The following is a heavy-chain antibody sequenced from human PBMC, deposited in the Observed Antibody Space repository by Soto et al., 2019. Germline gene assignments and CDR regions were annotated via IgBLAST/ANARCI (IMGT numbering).Heavy chain of an antibody. D-gene: IGHD2-15*01. J-gene: IGHJ4*02. CDR1: GFTFGSYA. CDR3: ARQQGGSLSSLYFDY. Sequence: EVQMLEYGGGLVQPGGSLGLSCAAAGFTFGSYAMSWVRQAPGKGLEWVSGISGSGGSTFYADSVKGRFTISRDNSNNMVYLQMDNMRADDTAVYYCARQQGGSLSSLYFDYWGQGTLVTVSS. CDR2: ISGSGGST. V-gene: IGHV3-23*01.